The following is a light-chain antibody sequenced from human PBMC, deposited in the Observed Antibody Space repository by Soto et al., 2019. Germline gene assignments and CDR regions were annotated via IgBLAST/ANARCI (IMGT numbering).Light chain of an antibody. CDR3: ETWDSNTPV. J-gene: IGLJ3*02. V-gene: IGLV4-60*02. CDR2: LEGSGSY. CDR1: SGQSSYI. Sequence: QSVLTQSSSASASLGSSGKLTCTLSSGQSSYIIAWHQQQPGKAPRYLMKLEGSGSYNKGSGVPDRFSGSSSGADRYLTISNLQFEDEADYYCETWDSNTPVFGGGTKLTVL.